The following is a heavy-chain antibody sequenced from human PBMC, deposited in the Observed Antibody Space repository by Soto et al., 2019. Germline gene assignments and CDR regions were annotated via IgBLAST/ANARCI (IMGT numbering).Heavy chain of an antibody. CDR2: IKQDGSEK. D-gene: IGHD3-3*01. CDR3: ARYYDFWSGYLAFDY. J-gene: IGHJ4*02. V-gene: IGHV3-7*03. Sequence: GGSLILSCAASGFTFSSYWMSWVRQAPGKGLEWVANIKQDGSEKYYVDSVKGRFTISRDNAKNSLYLQMNSLRAEDTAVYYCARYYDFWSGYLAFDYWGQGTLVTVSS. CDR1: GFTFSSYW.